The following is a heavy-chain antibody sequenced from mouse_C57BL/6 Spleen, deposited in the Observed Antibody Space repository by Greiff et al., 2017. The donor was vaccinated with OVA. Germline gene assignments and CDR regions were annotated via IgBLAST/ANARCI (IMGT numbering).Heavy chain of an antibody. J-gene: IGHJ4*01. Sequence: QVQLQQSGAELAKPGASVKLSCKASGYTFTSYWMHWVKQRPGQGLEWIGYINPCSGYTKYNQKFKDKATLTADNSSSTAYMQLSSLTYEDSAVYYSARSKDYDRGYAMDYWGQGTSVTVSA. CDR2: INPCSGYT. CDR1: GYTFTSYW. CDR3: ARSKDYDRGYAMDY. V-gene: IGHV1-7*01. D-gene: IGHD2-4*01.